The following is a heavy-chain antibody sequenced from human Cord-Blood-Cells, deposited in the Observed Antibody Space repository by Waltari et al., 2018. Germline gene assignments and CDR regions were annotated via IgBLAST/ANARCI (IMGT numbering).Heavy chain of an antibody. CDR2: INHSGST. J-gene: IGHJ3*02. CDR3: ATPGSYDSSGYYYNAFDI. Sequence: QVQLQQWGAGLLKPSETLSLTCAVYGGSFSGYYWSWRRQPPGKGLEWIGEINHSGSTNYNPPLKKLVTISVDTSKNQFSLRLSSVTAADTAVYYCATPGSYDSSGYYYNAFDIWGQGTMVTVSS. D-gene: IGHD3-22*01. V-gene: IGHV4-34*01. CDR1: GGSFSGYY.